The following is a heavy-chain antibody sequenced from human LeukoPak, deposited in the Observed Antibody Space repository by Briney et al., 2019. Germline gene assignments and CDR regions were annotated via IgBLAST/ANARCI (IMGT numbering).Heavy chain of an antibody. CDR2: INPNSGNT. CDR1: GYTFTGYW. D-gene: IGHD1-1*01. J-gene: IGHJ4*02. V-gene: IGHV1-2*02. Sequence: GASVQVSCKTSGYTFTGYWIHWVRQAPGQGLEWMGFINPNSGNTNYAQKFQGRVTMTRDMSISTAYLELSSLTSDDTAVYYCAREMRPATTTLVAYWGQGTLVTVSS. CDR3: AREMRPATTTLVAY.